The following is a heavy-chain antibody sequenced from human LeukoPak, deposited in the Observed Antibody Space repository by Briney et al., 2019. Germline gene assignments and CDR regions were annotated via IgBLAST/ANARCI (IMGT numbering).Heavy chain of an antibody. CDR1: GFTFSSYW. J-gene: IGHJ4*02. CDR2: IKQDGSEK. Sequence: GGSLRLSCAASGFTFSSYWMSWVRQAPGKGLEWVANIKQDGSEKYYVDSVKGRFTVSRDNAKNSLYLQMNNLRAEDTAVYYCATHPGDYWFGYLQLWGQGTLVTVSS. V-gene: IGHV3-7*01. D-gene: IGHD3-10*01. CDR3: ATHPGDYWFGYLQL.